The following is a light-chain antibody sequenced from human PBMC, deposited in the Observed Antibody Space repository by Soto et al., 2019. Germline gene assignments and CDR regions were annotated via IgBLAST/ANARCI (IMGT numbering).Light chain of an antibody. CDR2: GAS. J-gene: IGKJ1*01. CDR3: QHYDNPPPLT. Sequence: EIIMTQSPATLSVSPGERATLSCRASQSVSNNLAWYQQKPGHAPRLLIYGASTRATDIPARFSSSWSGTEFPLTIRILHSEYIAVYYWQHYDNPPPLTFGQGTKVEIK. V-gene: IGKV3-15*01. CDR1: QSVSNN.